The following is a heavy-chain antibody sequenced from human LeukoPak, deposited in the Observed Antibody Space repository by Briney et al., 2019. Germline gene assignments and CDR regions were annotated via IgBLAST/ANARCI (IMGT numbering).Heavy chain of an antibody. D-gene: IGHD4-17*01. CDR2: ISAYNGNT. J-gene: IGHJ4*02. CDR3: AREAATVKTAPYYFDY. V-gene: IGHV1-18*01. Sequence: ASVKVSCKASGYTFTSYDINWVRQATGQGLEWMGWISAYNGNTNYAQKLQGRVTMTTDTSTSTAYMELRSLRSDDTAVYYCAREAATVKTAPYYFDYWGQGTLVTVSS. CDR1: GYTFTSYD.